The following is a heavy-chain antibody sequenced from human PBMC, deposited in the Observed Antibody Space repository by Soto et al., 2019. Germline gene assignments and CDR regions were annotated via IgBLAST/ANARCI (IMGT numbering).Heavy chain of an antibody. J-gene: IGHJ3*02. CDR3: VKDGTVDGYVGAFDI. CDR1: GFTFDDHT. CDR2: ISWDGGSA. Sequence: LRLSCAASGFTFDDHTLHWVRQAPGKGLEWVSLISWDGGSAYYADSVKGRFTISRDNIKDSLYLQMNSPRTDDTALYYCVKDGTVDGYVGAFDIWGQVTIVTVS. V-gene: IGHV3-43*01. D-gene: IGHD5-18*01.